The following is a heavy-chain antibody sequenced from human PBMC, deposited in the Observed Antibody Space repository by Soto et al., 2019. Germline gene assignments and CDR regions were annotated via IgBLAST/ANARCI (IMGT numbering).Heavy chain of an antibody. D-gene: IGHD6-19*01. V-gene: IGHV4-38-2*02. J-gene: IGHJ4*02. CDR2: IYHSGST. Sequence: SETLSLTCAVSGYSVSSGYYWGWIRQPPGKGLEWIGSIYHSGSTYYNPSLKSRVTISVDTSKNQFSLKLSSVTAADTAVYYCARDNIQGSGWFTDYWGQGTLVTVSS. CDR3: ARDNIQGSGWFTDY. CDR1: GYSVSSGYY.